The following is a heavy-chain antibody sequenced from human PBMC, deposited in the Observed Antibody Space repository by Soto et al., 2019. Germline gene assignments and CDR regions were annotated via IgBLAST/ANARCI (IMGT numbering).Heavy chain of an antibody. Sequence: QLQLQESGPGLVKPSETLSLTCTVSGGSISSSSYYWGWIRQPPGKGLEWIGSIYYSGSTYYNPSLKSRVTISVDTSKNQFSLKLSSVTAADTAVYYCARVSSGWGAHVSYWGQGTLVTVSS. J-gene: IGHJ4*02. V-gene: IGHV4-39*01. CDR3: ARVSSGWGAHVSY. CDR2: IYYSGST. CDR1: GGSISSSSYY. D-gene: IGHD6-19*01.